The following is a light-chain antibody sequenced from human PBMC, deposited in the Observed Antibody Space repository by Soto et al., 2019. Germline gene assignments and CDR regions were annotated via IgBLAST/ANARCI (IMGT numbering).Light chain of an antibody. J-gene: IGLJ1*01. CDR2: EVS. CDR1: TSDVGSYDL. Sequence: QSALTQSASVSGSPGQSITISCTGTTSDVGSYDLVSWYQQHPGKAPKIMIYEVSKRPSGDSNRFSGSKSGNTASLTISGLQAEDEADYYCCSYAGGRSPYVFGTGTKLTVL. V-gene: IGLV2-23*02. CDR3: CSYAGGRSPYV.